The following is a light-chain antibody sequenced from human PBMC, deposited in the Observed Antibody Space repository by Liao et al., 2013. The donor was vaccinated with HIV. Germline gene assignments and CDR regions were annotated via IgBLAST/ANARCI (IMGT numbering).Light chain of an antibody. V-gene: IGLV3-1*01. CDR3: QAWDSTVV. CDR2: QDT. Sequence: SYALTQPPSVSVSPGQTAIITCSGNKLGDKFVCWYQQKPGQSPVLVMYQDTKRPSGIPERFSGSNSGNTATLTISGTQAMDEADYYCQAWDSTVVFGGGTKLTVL. J-gene: IGLJ2*01. CDR1: KLGDKF.